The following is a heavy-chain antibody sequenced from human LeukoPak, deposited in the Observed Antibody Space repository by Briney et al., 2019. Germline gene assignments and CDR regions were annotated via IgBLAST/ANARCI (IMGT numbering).Heavy chain of an antibody. Sequence: GGSLRLSCAASGFTFSSYEMNWVRQAPGKGLEWVSYISSSGSTIYYADSVKGRFTISRDNAKNSLYLQMNSLRAEDTALYYCARGFNYDILTGQKYWGQGTLVTVSS. V-gene: IGHV3-48*03. CDR1: GFTFSSYE. D-gene: IGHD3-9*01. J-gene: IGHJ4*02. CDR2: ISSSGSTI. CDR3: ARGFNYDILTGQKY.